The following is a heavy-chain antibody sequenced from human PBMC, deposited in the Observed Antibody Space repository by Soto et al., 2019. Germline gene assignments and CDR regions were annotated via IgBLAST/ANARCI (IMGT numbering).Heavy chain of an antibody. J-gene: IGHJ5*02. V-gene: IGHV4-31*03. CDR3: AKERDYSNYWFDP. CDR1: VVSISSGGYD. CDR2: IYYSGST. Sequence: TLSLTRTVSVVSISSGGYDWSWSRQHPGKGLEWIGYIYYSGSTYYNPSLKSRVTISVDTSKNQFSLKLSSVTAADTAVYYCAKERDYSNYWFDPWGQGTMVTVSS. D-gene: IGHD4-4*01.